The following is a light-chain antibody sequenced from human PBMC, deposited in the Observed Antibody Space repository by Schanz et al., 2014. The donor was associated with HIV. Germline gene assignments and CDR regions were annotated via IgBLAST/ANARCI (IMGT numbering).Light chain of an antibody. CDR2: DVT. Sequence: QSALTQPPSASGSPGQSVTISCTGTSSDIGNYNYVSWYQQYPGKAPKLIIYDVTKRPSGVPDRFSGSKSGNTASLTVSGLQADDEADYYCQSYDSSLSGSYVFGTGTKLTVL. CDR3: QSYDSSLSGSYV. J-gene: IGLJ1*01. V-gene: IGLV2-8*01. CDR1: SSDIGNYNY.